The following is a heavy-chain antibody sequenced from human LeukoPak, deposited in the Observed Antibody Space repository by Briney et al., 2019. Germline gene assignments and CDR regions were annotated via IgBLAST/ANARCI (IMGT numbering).Heavy chain of an antibody. CDR3: ARASCSGGSCYWKFDY. CDR1: GGTFSGYA. D-gene: IGHD2-15*01. J-gene: IGHJ4*02. V-gene: IGHV1-69*13. Sequence: SVKVSCKASGGTFSGYAISWVRQAPGQGLEWMGGIIPIFGTANYAQKFQGRVTITADESTSTAYMELSSLRSEDTAVYYCARASCSGGSCYWKFDYWGQGTLVTVSS. CDR2: IIPIFGTA.